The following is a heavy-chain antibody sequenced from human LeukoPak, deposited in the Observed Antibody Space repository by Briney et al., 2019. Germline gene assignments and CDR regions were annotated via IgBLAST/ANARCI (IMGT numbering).Heavy chain of an antibody. J-gene: IGHJ2*01. CDR2: VDTSGSST. D-gene: IGHD4-17*01. Sequence: PGGSLRLSCAASGFTFSSYAMSWVRQAPGKGLEWVSAVDTSGSSTYYADSVRGRFSNSRDNSKNILFLQTNSLRAEDTAIYYCARETHYGETRYWYFDLWGRGTLVTVSS. V-gene: IGHV3-23*05. CDR3: ARETHYGETRYWYFDL. CDR1: GFTFSSYA.